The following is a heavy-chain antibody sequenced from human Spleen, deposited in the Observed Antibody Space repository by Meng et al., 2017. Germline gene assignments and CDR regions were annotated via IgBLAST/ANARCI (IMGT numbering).Heavy chain of an antibody. V-gene: IGHV3-21*01. Sequence: GESLKISCAASGFSFSSYSMNWVRQAPGKGLEWVSSISTMSSYIFYADSVMGRFTISRDNAKKSLYLQMNSLRAEDTAVYYCARESRPYYYGSGSYSYWGQGTLVTVSS. CDR3: ARESRPYYYGSGSYSY. CDR2: ISTMSSYI. CDR1: GFSFSSYS. D-gene: IGHD3-10*01. J-gene: IGHJ4*02.